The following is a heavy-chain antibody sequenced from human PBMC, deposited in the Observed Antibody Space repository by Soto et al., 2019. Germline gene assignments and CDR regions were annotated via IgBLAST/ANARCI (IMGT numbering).Heavy chain of an antibody. V-gene: IGHV3-66*01. Sequence: EVQLVESGGGLVQPGGSLRLSCAASGFTVSRNYMSWVRHATGKGLEWVSVIYSGGTTYYADSVKGRYTISRDNSKNTLYLEMNSLRAADTAVYYCARNGDSIESKGRFDPWGQGTLVIVSS. CDR3: ARNGDSIESKGRFDP. D-gene: IGHD3-22*01. CDR1: GFTVSRNY. CDR2: IYSGGTT. J-gene: IGHJ5*02.